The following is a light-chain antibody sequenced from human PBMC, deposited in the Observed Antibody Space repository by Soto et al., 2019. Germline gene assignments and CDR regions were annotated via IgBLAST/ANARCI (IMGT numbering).Light chain of an antibody. J-gene: IGKJ5*01. CDR2: GAS. Sequence: EIGLTQSPGTLSLSHGERATLSCRASQSVTSTYLGWYQQKPGQAPSLLIYGASSRATGIPDRFSGSGSGTDFTLTISRLEPEDFAVYYCQQYVSPPITFGEGTRLEIK. V-gene: IGKV3-20*01. CDR1: QSVTSTY. CDR3: QQYVSPPIT.